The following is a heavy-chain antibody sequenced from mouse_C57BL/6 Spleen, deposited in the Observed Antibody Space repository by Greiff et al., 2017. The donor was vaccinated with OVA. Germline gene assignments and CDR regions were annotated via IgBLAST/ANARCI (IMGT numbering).Heavy chain of an antibody. CDR2: IYPGDGDT. D-gene: IGHD1-1*01. V-gene: IGHV1-80*01. CDR3: ARGGIPVVEGYYYAMDY. Sequence: QVQLQQSGAELVKPGASVKISCKASGYAFSSYWMNWVKQRPGKGLEWIGQIYPGDGDTNYNGKFKGKATLTADKSSSTAYMQLSSLTSEDSAVYFCARGGIPVVEGYYYAMDYWGQGTSVTVSS. J-gene: IGHJ4*01. CDR1: GYAFSSYW.